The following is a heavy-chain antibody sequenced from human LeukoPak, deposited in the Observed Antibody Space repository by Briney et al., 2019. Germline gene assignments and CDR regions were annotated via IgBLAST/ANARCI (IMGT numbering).Heavy chain of an antibody. CDR2: IRYDGSNK. D-gene: IGHD3-10*01. V-gene: IGHV3-30*02. J-gene: IGHJ4*02. Sequence: GGSLRLSCAASGFTFSSYGMHWVRQAPGKGLEWVAFIRYDGSNKYYADSVKGRFTISRDNSKNTLYLQMDSLRAEDTAVYYCAKELNRWVGEFVDYWGQGTLVTVSS. CDR1: GFTFSSYG. CDR3: AKELNRWVGEFVDY.